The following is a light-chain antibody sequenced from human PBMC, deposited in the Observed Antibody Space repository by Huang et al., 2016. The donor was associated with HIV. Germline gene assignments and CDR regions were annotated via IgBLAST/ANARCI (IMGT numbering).Light chain of an antibody. CDR2: KAT. J-gene: IGKJ5*01. CDR1: PTISSW. V-gene: IGKV1-5*03. CDR3: QQYGGSSIT. Sequence: IQMTQSPSTLSASVGDRVTITCRASPTISSWLAWYQQKPGKAPRLLIYKATKLESGVPSRFSGSGSGTDFTVSISSLQPDDFATYYCQQYGGSSITFGQGTRLDSK.